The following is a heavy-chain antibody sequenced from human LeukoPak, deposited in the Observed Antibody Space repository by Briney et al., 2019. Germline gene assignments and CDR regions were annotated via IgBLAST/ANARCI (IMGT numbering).Heavy chain of an antibody. D-gene: IGHD1-1*01. CDR1: GGSVNSNNYY. CDR2: VYFTGST. CDR3: ARVATGTTSTRYFDD. J-gene: IGHJ4*02. V-gene: IGHV4-39*07. Sequence: SETLSLTCTVSGGSVNSNNYYWAWVRQPPGKGLEWIGSVYFTGSTQYNPSLKSRVTISVDTSKNQFSLKVTSVTPADTAVYYCARVATGTTSTRYFDDWGQGTLVTVSS.